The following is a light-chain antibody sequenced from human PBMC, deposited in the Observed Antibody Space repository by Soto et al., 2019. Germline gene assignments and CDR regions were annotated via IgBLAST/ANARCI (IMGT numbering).Light chain of an antibody. CDR2: GNN. Sequence: QSVLTQPPSVSGAPGQKVTISCTRNNSNIGAAYDVHWYLHLPGTAPKLLIYGNNNRPSGVPDRFSGSKSGTSASLAITGLQAEHEADYYCQSYDSSLSGWVFGGGTQLTVL. CDR1: NSNIGAAYD. V-gene: IGLV1-40*01. J-gene: IGLJ3*02. CDR3: QSYDSSLSGWV.